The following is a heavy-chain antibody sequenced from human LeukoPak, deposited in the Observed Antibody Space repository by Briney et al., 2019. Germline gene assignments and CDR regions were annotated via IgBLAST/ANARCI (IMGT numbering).Heavy chain of an antibody. J-gene: IGHJ4*02. CDR2: FDPEDDET. Sequence: GASVKVSCKVSGYTLAEFSIHWVRQAPGKGLEWMGGFDPEDDETIYAQKFQGRVTMTEDTSTDTAYMELSSLRSEDTAVYYCATLYYDSSGYRGDYWGQGTLVTVSS. V-gene: IGHV1-24*01. D-gene: IGHD3-22*01. CDR3: ATLYYDSSGYRGDY. CDR1: GYTLAEFS.